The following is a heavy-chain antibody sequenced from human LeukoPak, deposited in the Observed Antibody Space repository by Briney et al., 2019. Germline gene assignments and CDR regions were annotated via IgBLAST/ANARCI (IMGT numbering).Heavy chain of an antibody. J-gene: IGHJ4*02. V-gene: IGHV4-59*08. D-gene: IGHD6-13*01. CDR1: LGSISRYY. CDR2: FHYSGNT. CDR3: ARRAAALDY. Sequence: SETLSLTCTVSLGSISRYYWSWIRQPPGKGLEWIGYFHYSGNTNYNPSLSSRITMSVDTTKNQFSLKLNSVTAADTAVYYCARRAAALDYWGQGTLVTVSS.